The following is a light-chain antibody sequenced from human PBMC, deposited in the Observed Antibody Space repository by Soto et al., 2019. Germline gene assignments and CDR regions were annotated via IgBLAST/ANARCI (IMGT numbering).Light chain of an antibody. CDR1: SGAVGGYNY. CDR2: DLS. CDR3: RSYRTSNTRQII. V-gene: IGLV2-14*03. Sequence: QSLLAQPVSVSGSPGQSITISCTGTSGAVGGYNYVSRYQHHPGKAPKLMIYDLSNRPSGVSNRFSGSKSGNTASLSISGLQPEDEADYYCRSYRTSNTRQIICGTGTKVTVL. J-gene: IGLJ1*01.